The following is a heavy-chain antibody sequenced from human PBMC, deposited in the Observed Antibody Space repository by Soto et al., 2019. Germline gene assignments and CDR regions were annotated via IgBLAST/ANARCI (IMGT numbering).Heavy chain of an antibody. CDR3: ARLDYTVTAVNVPTGPFDT. D-gene: IGHD1-1*01. CDR1: GYTFNAYW. CDR2: IFPGDFDT. V-gene: IGHV5-51*01. Sequence: PGESLKISCKGFGYTFNAYWIGWVRQMPGKGLEWMRVIFPGDFDTRYSPSFEGQVTISADKSSSTAYLQWNNLKASDSAMYYCARLDYTVTAVNVPTGPFDTWGQGTPVTVSS. J-gene: IGHJ4*02.